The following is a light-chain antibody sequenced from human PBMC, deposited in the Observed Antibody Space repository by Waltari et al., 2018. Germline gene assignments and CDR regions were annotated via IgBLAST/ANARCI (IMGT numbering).Light chain of an antibody. CDR3: SSYTTTTTLV. CDR2: DVT. CDR1: SSAIGGYNS. V-gene: IGLV2-14*03. J-gene: IGLJ3*02. Sequence: QSALTQPASVSGSPGQSITISCTGTSSAIGGYNSVSWYQQHPGKAPKVMIYDVTNRPSGVSNRFSGSKSGNTASLTISGLQADDEADYYCSSYTTTTTLVFGGGTKLTVL.